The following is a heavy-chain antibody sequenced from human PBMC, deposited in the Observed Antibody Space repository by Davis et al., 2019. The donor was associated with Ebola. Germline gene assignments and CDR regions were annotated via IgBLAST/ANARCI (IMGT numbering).Heavy chain of an antibody. J-gene: IGHJ4*02. CDR2: ISYDGSNK. Sequence: GESLKISCAAPGITVSSYAMHWVRQPPGKGLEWVAVISYDGSNKYYADSVKVRFTISRDNSKNTLYLQMNSLRAEDTAVYYCARATGGDYWGQGTLVTVSS. CDR1: GITVSSYA. CDR3: ARATGGDY. D-gene: IGHD3-16*01. V-gene: IGHV3-30*04.